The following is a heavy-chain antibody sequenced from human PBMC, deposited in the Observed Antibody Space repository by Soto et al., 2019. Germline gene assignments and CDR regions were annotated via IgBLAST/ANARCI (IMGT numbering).Heavy chain of an antibody. Sequence: PSETLSLTCTVSGGSISSSSYYWGWIRQPPGKGLEWIGSIYYSGSTYYNPSLKSRVTISVDTSKNQFSLKLSSVTAADTAVYYCAQGDPMTTVTGYWGQGTLVTVSS. CDR2: IYYSGST. J-gene: IGHJ4*02. D-gene: IGHD4-17*01. V-gene: IGHV4-39*01. CDR3: AQGDPMTTVTGY. CDR1: GGSISSSSYY.